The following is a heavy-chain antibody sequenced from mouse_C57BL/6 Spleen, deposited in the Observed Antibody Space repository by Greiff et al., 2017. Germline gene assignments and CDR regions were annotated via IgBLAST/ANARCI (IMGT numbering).Heavy chain of an antibody. CDR1: GYTFTSYW. V-gene: IGHV1-52*01. Sequence: QVQLQQPGAELVRPGSSVKLSCKASGYTFTSYWMHWVKQRPIQGLEWIGNIDPSDSDTNYNQKFKDKATLTVDKSSSPAYMQLSILTSEDSAVYYCARLSYDGYSVGFAYWGQGTLVTVSA. CDR2: IDPSDSDT. D-gene: IGHD2-3*01. J-gene: IGHJ3*01. CDR3: ARLSYDGYSVGFAY.